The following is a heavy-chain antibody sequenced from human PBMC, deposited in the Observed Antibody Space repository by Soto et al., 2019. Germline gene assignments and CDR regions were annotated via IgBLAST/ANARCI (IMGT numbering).Heavy chain of an antibody. CDR3: TTDSYFTRKLVRFDY. CDR2: IKSKTDGGTP. Sequence: GGSLRLSCAASGFTFTTACINWVRQAPGKGLEWVGRIKSKTDGGTPDFAAPVRGRFAISRDDSKSMAYLQMNSLKTEDTAVYYCTTDSYFTRKLVRFDYWGLGTLVTVSS. V-gene: IGHV3-15*07. D-gene: IGHD3-9*01. J-gene: IGHJ4*01. CDR1: GFTFTTAC.